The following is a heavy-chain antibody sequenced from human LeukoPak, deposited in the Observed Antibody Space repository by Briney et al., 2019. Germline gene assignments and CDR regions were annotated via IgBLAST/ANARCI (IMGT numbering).Heavy chain of an antibody. Sequence: SETLSLTCTVSGGSISSSSYSWGWIRQPPGKGLEWIGSIYYSGSTYYNPSLKSRVTISVDTSRNQFSLKLSSVTAADTAVYYCARGGEYQLLYWYFDLWGRGTLVTVSS. CDR3: ARGGEYQLLYWYFDL. J-gene: IGHJ2*01. CDR1: GGSISSSSYS. V-gene: IGHV4-39*07. CDR2: IYYSGST. D-gene: IGHD2-2*01.